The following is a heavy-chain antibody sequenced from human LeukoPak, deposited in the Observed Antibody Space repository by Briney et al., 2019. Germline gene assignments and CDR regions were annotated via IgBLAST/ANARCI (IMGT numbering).Heavy chain of an antibody. V-gene: IGHV3-15*01. D-gene: IGHD3-3*01. CDR2: IKSKTDGGTT. CDR1: GFTFSSYT. CDR3: TTGLVGVDPFDY. Sequence: GGSLRLSCAASGFTFSSYTMSWVRQAPGKGLEWVGRIKSKTDGGTTDYAAPVKGRFTISRDDSKNTLYLQMNSLKTEDTAVYYCTTGLVGVDPFDYWGQGTLVTVSS. J-gene: IGHJ4*02.